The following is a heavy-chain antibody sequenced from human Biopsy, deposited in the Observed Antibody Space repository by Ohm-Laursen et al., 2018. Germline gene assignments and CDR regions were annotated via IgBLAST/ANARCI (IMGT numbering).Heavy chain of an antibody. D-gene: IGHD3-10*01. CDR3: ATELLPPGVGGPWLDP. CDR1: GVTLSGYA. J-gene: IGHJ5*02. CDR2: ISASSSYI. Sequence: SLRLSCAASGVTLSGYAMNWVRQAPGKGLEWVSSISASSSYIHYADSVKGRFTVSRDNAKNSLYLQMNSLRAADTAKYYCATELLPPGVGGPWLDPWGQGILVTVSS. V-gene: IGHV3-21*06.